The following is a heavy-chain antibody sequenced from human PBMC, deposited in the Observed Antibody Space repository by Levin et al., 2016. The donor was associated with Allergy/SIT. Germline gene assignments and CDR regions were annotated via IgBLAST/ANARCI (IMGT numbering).Heavy chain of an antibody. Sequence: SVKVSCKASGGNFSNYVVTWVRQAPGQGLEWMGWFSPTLGIANYAQKFQGRVTITADEVTSTAYMDVNSLRSEDTAMYYCARGRITVVRGLSQWPVNWFDPVGTGNPGHRLF. D-gene: IGHD3-10*01. J-gene: IGHJ5*02. CDR3: ARGRITVVRGLSQWPVNWFDP. CDR2: FSPTLGIA. CDR1: GGNFSNYV. V-gene: IGHV1-69*10.